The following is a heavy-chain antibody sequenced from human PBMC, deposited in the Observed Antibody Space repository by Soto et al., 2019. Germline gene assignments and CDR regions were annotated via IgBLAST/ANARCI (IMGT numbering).Heavy chain of an antibody. CDR1: GCTFTSYG. CDR2: ISAYNGNT. D-gene: IGHD2-2*01. CDR3: ASAIGDCSSTSCPIFFDY. J-gene: IGHJ4*02. V-gene: IGHV1-18*01. Sequence: QVQLVQSGAEVKKPGASVKVSCKASGCTFTSYGISWVRQAPGQGLEWMGWISAYNGNTNYAQKLQGRVTMTTDTSTSTAYIELRILRSDDTAVYYCASAIGDCSSTSCPIFFDYWGQGPLVPVSS.